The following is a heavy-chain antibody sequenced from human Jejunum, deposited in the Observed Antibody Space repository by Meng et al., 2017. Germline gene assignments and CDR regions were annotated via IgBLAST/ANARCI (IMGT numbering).Heavy chain of an antibody. V-gene: IGHV4-4*02. D-gene: IGHD2-15*01. Sequence: QVQLPDAVPGPWNPAGTLTLTRAVYGGSISSSSWWSWVRQPPGKGLEWIGEISLSGSPSYNPSLRTRVTISIDTSRNQFSLSLSSVTAADTAVYYCARHGAAPYFDDWGQGSLVTVSS. CDR3: ARHGAAPYFDD. CDR1: GGSISSSSW. CDR2: ISLSGSP. J-gene: IGHJ4*02.